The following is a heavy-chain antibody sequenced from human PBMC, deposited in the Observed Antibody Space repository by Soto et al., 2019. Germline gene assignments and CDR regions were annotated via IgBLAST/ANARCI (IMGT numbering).Heavy chain of an antibody. D-gene: IGHD1-1*01. V-gene: IGHV3-30*18. J-gene: IGHJ4*02. CDR3: AKSVYNWNDGFFDY. CDR1: GFTFSTYG. CDR2: ISYDGNNK. Sequence: QVQLVESGGGVVQPGRSLRLSCAASGFTFSTYGMHGVRQAPGKGLEWVAVISYDGNNKYYADSVKGRFPISRDNSKNTLYLQMSSLRAEDTAVYYCAKSVYNWNDGFFDYWGQGTLVTVSS.